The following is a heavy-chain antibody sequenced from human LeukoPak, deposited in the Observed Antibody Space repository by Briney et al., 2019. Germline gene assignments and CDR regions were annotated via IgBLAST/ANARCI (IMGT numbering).Heavy chain of an antibody. CDR1: GFTFDNYR. D-gene: IGHD1-26*01. Sequence: GGSLRLSCAASGFTFDNYRMSWVRQAPGKGLEWVSTVSADGGNTYYADSVKGRFTISRDNSKSTLILQMNSLRVEDTALYYCTKRVKYGGTWDHFADWGQGTLVTVSS. CDR2: VSADGGNT. V-gene: IGHV3-23*01. CDR3: TKRVKYGGTWDHFAD. J-gene: IGHJ4*02.